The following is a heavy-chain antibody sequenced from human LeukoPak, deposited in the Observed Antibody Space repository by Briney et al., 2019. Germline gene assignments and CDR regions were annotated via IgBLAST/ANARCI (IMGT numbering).Heavy chain of an antibody. Sequence: ASETLSLTCTVSGGSISSYYWSWIRQPPGEGLEWIGYIYYSGSTNYDPSLKSRVTISVDTSKNQFSLKLSSVTAADTAVYYCVRGGRAVRAYYFDYWGQGTLVTVSS. CDR2: IYYSGST. CDR3: VRGGRAVRAYYFDY. V-gene: IGHV4-59*12. J-gene: IGHJ4*02. CDR1: GGSISSYY. D-gene: IGHD3-10*01.